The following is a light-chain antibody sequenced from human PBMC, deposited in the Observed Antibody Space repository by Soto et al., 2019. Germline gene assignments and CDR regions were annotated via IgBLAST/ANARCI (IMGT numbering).Light chain of an antibody. V-gene: IGLV2-8*01. CDR1: INDVGNNNY. CDR2: EVS. CDR3: SSFTARGV. Sequence: QSALTQPPTASGSPGQSVTISCTGNINDVGNNNYVSWYQQHPGKAPKLIISEVSKRPSGVPDRFSGSKSGNTASLTVSGLRAGDEADYYCSSFTARGVFGGGTKLTVL. J-gene: IGLJ3*02.